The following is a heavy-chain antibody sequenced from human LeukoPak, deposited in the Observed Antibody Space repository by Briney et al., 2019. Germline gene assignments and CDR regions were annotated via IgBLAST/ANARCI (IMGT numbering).Heavy chain of an antibody. D-gene: IGHD3-22*01. CDR1: GFTFSSYA. CDR3: ARDPAPYYYDSSGYFDY. CDR2: ISYDGSNK. J-gene: IGHJ4*02. Sequence: GGSLRLSCAASGFTFSSYAMHWVRQAPGKGLEWVAVISYDGSNKYYADSVKGRFTISRDNAKNSLYLQMNSLRVEDTAVYYCARDPAPYYYDSSGYFDYWGQGTLVTVSS. V-gene: IGHV3-30-3*01.